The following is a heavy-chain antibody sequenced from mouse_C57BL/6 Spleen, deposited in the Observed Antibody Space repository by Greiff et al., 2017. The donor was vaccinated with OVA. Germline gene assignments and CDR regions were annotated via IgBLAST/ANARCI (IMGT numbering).Heavy chain of an antibody. D-gene: IGHD1-1*01. Sequence: QVQLQQPGTELVKPGASVKLSCKASGYTFTSYWMHWVKQRPGQGLEWIGNINPSNGGTNYNEKFKSKATLTVDKSSGTAYMQLSSLTSEDSAVYYCARVLYYYGSSYAFDYWGQGTTLTVSS. CDR2: INPSNGGT. V-gene: IGHV1-53*01. CDR1: GYTFTSYW. CDR3: ARVLYYYGSSYAFDY. J-gene: IGHJ2*01.